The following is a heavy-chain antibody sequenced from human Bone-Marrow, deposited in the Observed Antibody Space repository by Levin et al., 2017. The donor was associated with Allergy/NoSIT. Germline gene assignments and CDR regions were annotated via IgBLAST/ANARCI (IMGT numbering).Heavy chain of an antibody. CDR2: INFNSGNT. J-gene: IGHJ5*02. CDR1: GYTFSDYD. D-gene: IGHD3-16*01. Sequence: ASVKVSCKASSGYTFSDYDINWVRQASGQGLEWMGWINFNSGNTGYAQKFQGRVTMTRDTSINTAYMEVSSLMSDDTAVYFCPRVHGASWFGPWGQGTLITVSS. CDR3: PRVHGASWFGP. V-gene: IGHV1-8*01.